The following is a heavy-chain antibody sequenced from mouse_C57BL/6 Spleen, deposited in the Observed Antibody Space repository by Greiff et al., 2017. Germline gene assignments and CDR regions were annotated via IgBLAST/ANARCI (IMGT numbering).Heavy chain of an antibody. CDR2: IAPSDSYT. CDR1: GYTFTSYW. Sequence: VQLQQPGAELVKPGASVKLSCTASGYTFTSYWMQWVQQRPGQGLEWIGEIAPSDSYTNYPQQFQGQATFTVDTSSSTAYMQLSSLTSEDSAVYYCARFGPWFAYWGQGTLVTVSA. CDR3: ARFGPWFAY. J-gene: IGHJ3*01. V-gene: IGHV1-50*01.